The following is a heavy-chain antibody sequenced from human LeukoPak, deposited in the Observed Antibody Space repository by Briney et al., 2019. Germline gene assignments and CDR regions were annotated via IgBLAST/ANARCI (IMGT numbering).Heavy chain of an antibody. CDR2: INPNSGGT. J-gene: IGHJ4*02. CDR1: GYTFTGYY. Sequence: ASVKVSCKASGYTFTGYYMHWVRQAPGQGLEWMGWINPNSGGTNYAQKFQGRVTMTRDTSISTAYMELSRLRSDDTAVYYCARPVETYYDYAYFDYWGQGTLVTVSS. V-gene: IGHV1-2*02. CDR3: ARPVETYYDYAYFDY. D-gene: IGHD3-16*01.